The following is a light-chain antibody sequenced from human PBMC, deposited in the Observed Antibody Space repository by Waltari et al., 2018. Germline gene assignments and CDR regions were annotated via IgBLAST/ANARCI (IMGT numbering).Light chain of an antibody. CDR2: YDN. V-gene: IGLV1-36*01. CDR3: ATWDDSLNAYV. Sequence: QSVLTQPPSVSGAPRQRVPISCSGSSSNIENNAVNWYQHLPGRAPKLLIRYDNLLPSVVSARFAASKSGTAASLAISGLQSDDEADYYCATWDDSLNAYVFGSGTKVTVV. J-gene: IGLJ1*01. CDR1: SSNIENNA.